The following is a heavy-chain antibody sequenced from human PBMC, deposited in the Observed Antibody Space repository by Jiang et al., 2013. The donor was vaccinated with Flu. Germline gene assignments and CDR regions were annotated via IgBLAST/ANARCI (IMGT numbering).Heavy chain of an antibody. Sequence: QLVESGAEVKKPGSSVKVSCKDSGGTLTSYGINWVRQAPGQGLEWMGGIIPIFGTSDFAQKFRGRLTITADESTSTAYMELSGLRSEDTAVYYCARGVGGYSHGYILYWGQGTLVTVSS. D-gene: IGHD5-18*01. CDR2: IIPIFGTS. V-gene: IGHV1-69*01. J-gene: IGHJ4*02. CDR3: ARGVGGYSHGYILY. CDR1: GGTLTSYG.